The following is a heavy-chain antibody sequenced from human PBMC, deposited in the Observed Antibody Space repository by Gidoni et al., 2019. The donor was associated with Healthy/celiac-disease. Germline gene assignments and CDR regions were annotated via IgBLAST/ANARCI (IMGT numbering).Heavy chain of an antibody. J-gene: IGHJ4*02. CDR3: ARTPYYYDSSGYYGGIDY. V-gene: IGHV3-11*06. D-gene: IGHD3-22*01. Sequence: QVQLVESGGGLVKPGGSRRLSCAPSGFTFSAYYMSWIRQAPGKGLGWVSYISSSSSYTNYADSVKGRFTISRDNAKNSLYLQMNSLRAEDTAVYYCARTPYYYDSSGYYGGIDYWGQGTLVTVSS. CDR2: ISSSSSYT. CDR1: GFTFSAYY.